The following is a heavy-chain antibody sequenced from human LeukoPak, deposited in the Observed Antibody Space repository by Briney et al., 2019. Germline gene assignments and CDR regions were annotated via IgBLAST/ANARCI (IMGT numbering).Heavy chain of an antibody. CDR3: ARHDRYGDHFFDY. Sequence: SSETLSLTCTVSGGSISSYYWSWIRQPPGKGLEWIGYIYYSGSTNYNPSLKSRVTISVDTSKNQFSLKLSSVTAADTAVYYCARHDRYGDHFFDYWGQGTLVTVSS. V-gene: IGHV4-59*08. CDR2: IYYSGST. D-gene: IGHD4-17*01. CDR1: GGSISSYY. J-gene: IGHJ4*02.